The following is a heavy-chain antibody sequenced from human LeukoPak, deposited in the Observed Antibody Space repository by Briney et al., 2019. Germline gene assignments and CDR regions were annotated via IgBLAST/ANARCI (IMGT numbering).Heavy chain of an antibody. Sequence: SETLSLTCTVSGGSSSAYYYTWIRQPPGKGLEWIGLIYNSGSTNYNPSLKSRVIISADTSKNQFSLKLTSVTAAATAVYYCAREFSDWGQGTLVTVSS. CDR2: IYNSGST. CDR3: AREFSD. V-gene: IGHV4-59*01. CDR1: GGSSSAYY. D-gene: IGHD6-19*01. J-gene: IGHJ4*02.